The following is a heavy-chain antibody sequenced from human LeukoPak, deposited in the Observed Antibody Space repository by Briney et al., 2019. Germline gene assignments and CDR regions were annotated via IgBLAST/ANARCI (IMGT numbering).Heavy chain of an antibody. CDR3: AKDAGSGGYYDSSGYIDY. Sequence: GGSLRLSCAASGFTFSSYEMNWVRQAPGKGLEWVSYISSSGSTIYYADSVKGRFTISRDNAKNSLYLQMNSLRAEDMALYYCAKDAGSGGYYDSSGYIDYWGQGTLVTVSS. V-gene: IGHV3-48*03. J-gene: IGHJ4*02. CDR1: GFTFSSYE. D-gene: IGHD3-22*01. CDR2: ISSSGSTI.